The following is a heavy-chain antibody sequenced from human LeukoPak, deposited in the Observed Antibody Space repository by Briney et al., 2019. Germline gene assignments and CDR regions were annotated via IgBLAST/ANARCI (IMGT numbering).Heavy chain of an antibody. J-gene: IGHJ4*02. V-gene: IGHV1-2*02. CDR1: GYTFTGYY. CDR3: ASPSYDSSGYYSD. Sequence: EASVKVSCKASGYTFTGYYMHWVGQAPGQGLEWMGWINANSGGTNYAQKFQGRVTMTRDTSISTAYMELSRLRSDDTAVYYCASPSYDSSGYYSDWGQGTLVTVSS. D-gene: IGHD3-22*01. CDR2: INANSGGT.